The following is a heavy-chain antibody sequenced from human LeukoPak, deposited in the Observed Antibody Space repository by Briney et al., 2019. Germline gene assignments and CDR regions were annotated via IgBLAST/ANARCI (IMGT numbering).Heavy chain of an antibody. CDR1: GFTFSSYE. CDR2: ISSSGSTR. D-gene: IGHD1-26*01. Sequence: QPGGSLRLSCAASGFTFSSYEMNWVRQAPGKGLEWVSYISSSGSTRTYADSVKGRFTISRDNAKNSLYLEMNSLRSEDTAVYYCAWDSRWVDFYYMDVWGTGTTVTVSS. CDR3: AWDSRWVDFYYMDV. V-gene: IGHV3-48*03. J-gene: IGHJ6*03.